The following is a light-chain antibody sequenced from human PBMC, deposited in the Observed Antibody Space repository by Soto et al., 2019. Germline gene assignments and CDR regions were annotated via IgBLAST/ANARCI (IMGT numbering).Light chain of an antibody. CDR2: EDS. CDR1: SSDVGSYNL. CDR3: SSYAGNRIFVV. V-gene: IGLV2-23*02. Sequence: ALTQPASMSGSPGQSITISCTGTSSDVGSYNLVSWYQQHPGKAPKVIIYEDSRRPSGISSRFSGSKSANTASLTISGLQAEDEADYYCSSYAGNRIFVVFGGGTKLTVL. J-gene: IGLJ2*01.